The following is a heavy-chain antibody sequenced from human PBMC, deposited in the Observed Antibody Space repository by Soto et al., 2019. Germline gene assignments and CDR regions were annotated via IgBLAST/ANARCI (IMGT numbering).Heavy chain of an antibody. CDR1: GYTFTSYG. CDR3: ARDVNFGSGYYGLGDRDY. D-gene: IGHD3-3*01. CDR2: ISAYNGNT. J-gene: IGHJ4*02. V-gene: IGHV1-18*04. Sequence: ASVKVSCKASGYTFTSYGISWVRQAPGQGLEWMGWISAYNGNTNYAQKLQGRVTMTTDTSTSTAYMELRSLRSDDTAVYYCARDVNFGSGYYGLGDRDYWGQGTLVTVSS.